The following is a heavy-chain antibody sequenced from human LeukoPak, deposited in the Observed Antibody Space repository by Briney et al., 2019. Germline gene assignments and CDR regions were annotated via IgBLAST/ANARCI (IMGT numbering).Heavy chain of an antibody. Sequence: PGRSLRLSCAASGFTFSSYAMHWVRQAPGKGLEWVAVISYDGSNKYYADSVKGRFTISRDNSKNTLYLQMNSLRAEDTAVYYCAKVGPAVAGPAWGQGTLVTVSS. D-gene: IGHD6-19*01. J-gene: IGHJ4*02. CDR2: ISYDGSNK. CDR1: GFTFSSYA. V-gene: IGHV3-30-3*01. CDR3: AKVGPAVAGPA.